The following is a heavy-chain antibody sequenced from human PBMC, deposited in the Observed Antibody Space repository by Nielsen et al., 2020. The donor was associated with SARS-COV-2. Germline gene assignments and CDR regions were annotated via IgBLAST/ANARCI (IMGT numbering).Heavy chain of an antibody. Sequence: SVKVSCKASGFSFRSSAVQWLRQARGQRLEWIGWIVVGSDNTKYAQEFQERVTLTRDMSTGTAYMELSSLRSEDTAVYYCAAGDPGFKDTNGYYYGCDYWGQGTPVTVSS. D-gene: IGHD3-22*01. CDR1: GFSFRSSA. CDR2: IVVGSDNT. V-gene: IGHV1-58*01. J-gene: IGHJ4*02. CDR3: AAGDPGFKDTNGYYYGCDY.